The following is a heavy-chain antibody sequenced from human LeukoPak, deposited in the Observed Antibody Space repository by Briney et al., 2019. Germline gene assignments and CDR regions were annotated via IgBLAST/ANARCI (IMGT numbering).Heavy chain of an antibody. CDR1: GFTFSSYS. CDR3: ARGYSGYVGVPADY. D-gene: IGHD5-12*01. Sequence: GGSLRLSCAASGFTFSSYSMNWVRQAPGKGLGWVSSISSSSSYIYYADSVKGRFTISRDNAKNSLYLQMNSLRAEDTAVYYCARGYSGYVGVPADYWGQGTLVTVSS. CDR2: ISSSSSYI. V-gene: IGHV3-21*01. J-gene: IGHJ4*02.